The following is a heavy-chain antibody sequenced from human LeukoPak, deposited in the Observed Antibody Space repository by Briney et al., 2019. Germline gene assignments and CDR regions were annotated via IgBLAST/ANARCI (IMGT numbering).Heavy chain of an antibody. J-gene: IGHJ4*02. CDR3: AKDPGVIVRGYFDY. Sequence: GGSLRLSCAASGFTFSSYAMHWVRQAPGKGLEWVAVISYDGSNKYYADSVKGRFTISRDNSKNTLYLQMNSLRAEDTAVYYCAKDPGVIVRGYFDYWGQGTLVTVSS. D-gene: IGHD2/OR15-2a*01. CDR2: ISYDGSNK. V-gene: IGHV3-30*04. CDR1: GFTFSSYA.